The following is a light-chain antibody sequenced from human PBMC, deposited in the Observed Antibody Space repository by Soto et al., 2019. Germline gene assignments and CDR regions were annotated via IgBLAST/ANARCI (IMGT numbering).Light chain of an antibody. J-gene: IGKJ4*01. Sequence: EIVMTQSPATLSVSPGERATLSCRASQSVSSKLAWHQQKPGQAPRLLIYDASTRATGIPARFSGSGSGTEFTLTISSLQSEDFVVYYCQQYNHWPLTFGGGIKVEIK. V-gene: IGKV3D-15*01. CDR3: QQYNHWPLT. CDR1: QSVSSK. CDR2: DAS.